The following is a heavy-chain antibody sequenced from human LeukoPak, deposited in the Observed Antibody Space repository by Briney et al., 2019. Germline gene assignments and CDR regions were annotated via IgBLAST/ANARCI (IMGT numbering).Heavy chain of an antibody. CDR3: ARVSGSSDIPEAEDV. J-gene: IGHJ6*04. Sequence: SETLSLTCTVSGGSISSYYWSWIRQPAGKGLEWIGRIYTSGSTNYNPSLKSRATMSVDTSKNQSSLKLSSVTAADTAVYYCARVSGSSDIPEAEDVWGKGTTVTVSS. CDR2: IYTSGST. D-gene: IGHD1-14*01. V-gene: IGHV4-4*07. CDR1: GGSISSYY.